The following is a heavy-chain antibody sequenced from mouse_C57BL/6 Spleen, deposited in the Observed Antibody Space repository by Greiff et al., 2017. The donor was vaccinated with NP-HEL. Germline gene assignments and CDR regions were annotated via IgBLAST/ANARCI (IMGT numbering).Heavy chain of an antibody. V-gene: IGHV1-85*01. D-gene: IGHD1-2*01. J-gene: IGHJ3*01. CDR1: GYTFTSYD. Sequence: QVQLKQSGPELVKPGASVKLSCKASGYTFTSYDINWVKQRPGQGLEWIGWIYPRDGSTKYNEKFKGKATLTVDTSSSTAYMELHSLTSEDSAVYFCARTSAGPWFAYWGQGTLVTVSA. CDR2: IYPRDGST. CDR3: ARTSAGPWFAY.